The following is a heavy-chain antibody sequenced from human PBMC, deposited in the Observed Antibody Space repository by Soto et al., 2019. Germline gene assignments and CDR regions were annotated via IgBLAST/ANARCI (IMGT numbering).Heavy chain of an antibody. CDR3: ARGCSGGSCYSEGYYSYYMDV. J-gene: IGHJ6*03. D-gene: IGHD2-15*01. Sequence: QVQLVQSGAEVKKPGASVKVSCKASGYTFTSYGISWVRQAPGQGLEWMGWISAYNGNTNYAQKLQGRVTMTTDTSTSTAYMELRSLRSDDTAVYYCARGCSGGSCYSEGYYSYYMDVWGKGTTVTVSS. V-gene: IGHV1-18*01. CDR2: ISAYNGNT. CDR1: GYTFTSYG.